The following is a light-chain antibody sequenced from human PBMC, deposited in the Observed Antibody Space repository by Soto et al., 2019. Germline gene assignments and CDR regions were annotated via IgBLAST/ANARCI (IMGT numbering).Light chain of an antibody. V-gene: IGKV4-1*01. Sequence: DIVITQSPDSLAVSLGERATLKCKSSQSLLYSSNNKNNLAWYQQKPGQPPKLLIYLASTRESGVPDRFSGSGSGTDFNLTISSVQAEDVAVYYVQHRDRSPWTFGQGTKVEIK. CDR1: QSLLYSSNNKNN. CDR3: QHRDRSPWT. CDR2: LAS. J-gene: IGKJ1*01.